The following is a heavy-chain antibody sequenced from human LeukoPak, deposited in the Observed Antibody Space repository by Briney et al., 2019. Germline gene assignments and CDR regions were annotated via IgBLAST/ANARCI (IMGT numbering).Heavy chain of an antibody. CDR1: GYTFTGYY. V-gene: IGHV1-2*02. D-gene: IGHD3-10*01. CDR2: INPNSGGT. Sequence: ASVKVSCKASGYTFTGYYMHWVRQAPGQGLEWMGWINPNSGGTNYAQKFQGRVTVTRDTSISTAYMELSRLRSDDTAVYYCARSYYYYYYYYMDVWGKGTTVTVSS. J-gene: IGHJ6*03. CDR3: ARSYYYYYYYYMDV.